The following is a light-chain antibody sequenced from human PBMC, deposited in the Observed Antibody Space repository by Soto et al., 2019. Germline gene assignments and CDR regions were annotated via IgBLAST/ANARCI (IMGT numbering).Light chain of an antibody. CDR2: EVS. J-gene: IGLJ2*01. Sequence: QSALTQPPSASASPGQSVTISCTGTSSDIGGYNYVSWYQQHPGKAPKLMIYEVSRRPSGVPDRFSGSTSGTTASLTVSGLQAEDEADYYCSSYAGSNSYVVFGGGTKLTVL. CDR1: SSDIGGYNY. V-gene: IGLV2-8*01. CDR3: SSYAGSNSYVV.